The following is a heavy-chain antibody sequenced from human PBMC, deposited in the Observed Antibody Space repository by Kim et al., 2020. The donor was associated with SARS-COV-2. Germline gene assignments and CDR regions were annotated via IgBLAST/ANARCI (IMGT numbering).Heavy chain of an antibody. CDR1: GFTFSSCA. Sequence: GGSLRLSCATSGFTFSSCAMSWVRQAPGKGLEWVSAISGSADSTYYADSVKGRFTISRDNSKNTLYLQMNSLRAEDTAVYYCAKPDILTGYQPTPGTNFDYWGQGTLVTVSS. J-gene: IGHJ4*02. CDR2: ISGSADST. CDR3: AKPDILTGYQPTPGTNFDY. D-gene: IGHD3-9*01. V-gene: IGHV3-23*01.